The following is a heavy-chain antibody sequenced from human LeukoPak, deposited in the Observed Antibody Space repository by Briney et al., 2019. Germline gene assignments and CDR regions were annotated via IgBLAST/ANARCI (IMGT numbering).Heavy chain of an antibody. CDR3: ARHIMITSYGFDY. D-gene: IGHD3-16*01. V-gene: IGHV3-23*01. J-gene: IGHJ4*02. Sequence: GGSLTLSCAASGFSFSTYAMTWVRQAPGRGMEWVSTISGRGDATDDADSVKGRFTISRDNSKNSLFLHMNSLRAEDTAVYYCARHIMITSYGFDYWGQGTLVTVSS. CDR1: GFSFSTYA. CDR2: ISGRGDAT.